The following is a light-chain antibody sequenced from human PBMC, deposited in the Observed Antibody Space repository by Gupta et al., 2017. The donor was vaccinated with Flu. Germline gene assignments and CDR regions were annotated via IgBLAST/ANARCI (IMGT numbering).Light chain of an antibody. CDR1: SSNIGSNY. CDR3: AAWDDPLSGLWV. V-gene: IGLV1-47*01. Sequence: QSVLTQPPSASGTPGQRVTISCSGSSSNIGSNYVYWYQQLPGTAPKLLIYRNNQRPSGVPDRFSGSKSGTSASLAISGLRSEDEADYYCAAWDDPLSGLWVFGGGTKLTVL. J-gene: IGLJ3*02. CDR2: RNN.